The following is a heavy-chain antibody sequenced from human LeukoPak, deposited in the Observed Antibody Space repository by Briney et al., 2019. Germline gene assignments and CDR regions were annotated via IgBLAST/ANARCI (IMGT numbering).Heavy chain of an antibody. V-gene: IGHV3-23*01. CDR1: GFTFSSYA. CDR2: ISGSGGST. Sequence: PGGSLRLSCAASGFTFSSYAMSWVRQAPGKGLEWVSAISGSGGSTYYADSVKGRFTISRDNSKNTLYLQMNSLRAEDTAVYYCARDFFSFTCGYCLADAFDIWGQGTMVTVSS. CDR3: ARDFFSFTCGYCLADAFDI. J-gene: IGHJ3*02. D-gene: IGHD3-22*01.